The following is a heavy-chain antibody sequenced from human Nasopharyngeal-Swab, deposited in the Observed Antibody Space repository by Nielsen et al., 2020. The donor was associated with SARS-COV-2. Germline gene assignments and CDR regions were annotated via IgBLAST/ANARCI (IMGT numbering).Heavy chain of an antibody. Sequence: ASVKVSCKVSGYTLTELSMHWVRQAPGKGLEWMGGFDPEDGETIYAQKFQGRVTMTEDTSTDTAYMELSSLRSEDTAVYYCARRHGGIDYYYYYMDVWGKGTTVTVSS. CDR3: ARRHGGIDYYYYYMDV. D-gene: IGHD1-26*01. CDR1: GYTLTELS. J-gene: IGHJ6*03. CDR2: FDPEDGET. V-gene: IGHV1-24*01.